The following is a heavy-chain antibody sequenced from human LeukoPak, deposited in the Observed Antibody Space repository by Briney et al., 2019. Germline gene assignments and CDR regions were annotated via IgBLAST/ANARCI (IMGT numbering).Heavy chain of an antibody. D-gene: IGHD3-22*01. CDR1: GYTFTSYG. Sequence: ASVKVSCKASGYTFTSYGISWVRQTPGQGLEWMGWISAYNGNTNYAQKLQGRVTMTTEPSTSTAYMELRSLRSDDTAVSYCARPYYYDSTGYYQYYFDYGGQGTLVTVSS. CDR3: ARPYYYDSTGYYQYYFDY. V-gene: IGHV1-18*01. J-gene: IGHJ4*02. CDR2: ISAYNGNT.